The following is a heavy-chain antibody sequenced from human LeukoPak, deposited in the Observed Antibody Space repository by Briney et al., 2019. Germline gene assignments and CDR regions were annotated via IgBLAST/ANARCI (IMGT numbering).Heavy chain of an antibody. J-gene: IGHJ5*02. V-gene: IGHV1-69*13. CDR2: IIPIFGTA. CDR3: ARRVGYSYGYFRFDP. D-gene: IGHD5-18*01. CDR1: GGTFSSYA. Sequence: SVKVSCKASGGTFSSYAISWVRQAPGQGLEWMGGIIPIFGTANYARKFQGRVTITADESTSTAYMELSSLRSEDTAVYYCARRVGYSYGYFRFDPWGQGTLVTVSS.